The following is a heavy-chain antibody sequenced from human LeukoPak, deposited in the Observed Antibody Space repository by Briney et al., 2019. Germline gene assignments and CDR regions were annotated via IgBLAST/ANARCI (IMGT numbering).Heavy chain of an antibody. CDR3: ARGYCSSTSCYLGSTY. V-gene: IGHV1-3*01. Sequence: ASVKVSCKASGYTFTSYAMHWVRQAPGQRLAWMGWTNAGNGNTKYSQKFQGRVTITRDTSASTAYMELSSLRSEDTAVYYCARGYCSSTSCYLGSTYWGQGTLVTVSS. CDR1: GYTFTSYA. CDR2: TNAGNGNT. J-gene: IGHJ4*02. D-gene: IGHD2-2*01.